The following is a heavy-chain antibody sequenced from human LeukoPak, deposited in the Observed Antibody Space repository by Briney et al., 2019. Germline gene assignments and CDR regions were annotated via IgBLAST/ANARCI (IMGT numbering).Heavy chain of an antibody. CDR3: ARVADFGVVINWFDP. CDR2: INPNSGGT. J-gene: IGHJ5*02. D-gene: IGHD3-3*01. Sequence: ASVKVSCKASGYTFTGYYMHWVRQAPGQGLEWRGWINPNSGGTNYAQKFQGRVTMTRDTSISTAYMELSRLRSDDTAVYYCARVADFGVVINWFDPWGQGTLVTVSS. CDR1: GYTFTGYY. V-gene: IGHV1-2*02.